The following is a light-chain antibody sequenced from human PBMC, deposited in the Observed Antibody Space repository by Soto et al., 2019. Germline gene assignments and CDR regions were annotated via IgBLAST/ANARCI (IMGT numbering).Light chain of an antibody. V-gene: IGKV3-15*01. J-gene: IGKJ5*01. CDR2: GAS. CDR3: QQYNNWPPST. Sequence: EIVMTQSPATLSVSPGERVTLSCRASQSVSSNLAWYQQKPGQAPRLLIYGASTRATGFPARFSGSGSGTEFTLTISSLQSEDFAVYYCQQYNNWPPSTFGQGTRLEIK. CDR1: QSVSSN.